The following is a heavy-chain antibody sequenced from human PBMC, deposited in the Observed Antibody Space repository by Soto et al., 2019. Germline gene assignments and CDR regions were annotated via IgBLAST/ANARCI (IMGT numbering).Heavy chain of an antibody. CDR2: ISAYNGNT. J-gene: IGHJ5*02. V-gene: IGHV1-18*01. D-gene: IGHD6-19*01. CDR1: GYTFTSYG. CDR3: PRVPFLSIYSSGWQVRFDP. Sequence: QVQLVQSGAEVKKPGASVKVSCKASGYTFTSYGISWVRQAPGQGLEWMGWISAYNGNTNYAQKLQGRVTMTTDTSTSTAYMELRSLRSDDTAVYYCPRVPFLSIYSSGWQVRFDPWGQGTLVTVSS.